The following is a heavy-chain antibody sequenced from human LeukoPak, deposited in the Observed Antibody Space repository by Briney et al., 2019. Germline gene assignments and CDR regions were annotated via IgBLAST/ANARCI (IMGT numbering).Heavy chain of an antibody. Sequence: GGSLRLSCAASGFTFSSYGMHWVRQAPGKGLEWVSYISSSGSTIYYADSVKGRFTISRDNAKNSLYLQMNSLRAEDTAVYYCARRIVATIAQYYFDYWGQGTLVTVSS. J-gene: IGHJ4*02. V-gene: IGHV3-48*04. CDR3: ARRIVATIAQYYFDY. CDR2: ISSSGSTI. D-gene: IGHD5-12*01. CDR1: GFTFSSYG.